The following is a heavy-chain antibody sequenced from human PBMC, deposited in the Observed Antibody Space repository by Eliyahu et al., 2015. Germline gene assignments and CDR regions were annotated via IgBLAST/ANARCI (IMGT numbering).Heavy chain of an antibody. D-gene: IGHD6-6*01. Sequence: EVQLVESGGGLVQPGGSLRLSCAASGXTFSSYWMTWVRQAPGKGLEWVANIKLDGSEKYYVDSVKGRFTISRDNAKNSLYLQMNSLRAEDTAVYYCARRRGSSSADYWGQGTLVTVSS. J-gene: IGHJ4*02. CDR3: ARRRGSSSADY. CDR1: GXTFSSYW. CDR2: IKLDGSEK. V-gene: IGHV3-7*04.